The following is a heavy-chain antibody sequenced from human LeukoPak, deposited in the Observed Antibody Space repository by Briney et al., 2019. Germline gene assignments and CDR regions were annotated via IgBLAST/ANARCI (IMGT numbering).Heavy chain of an antibody. D-gene: IGHD3-3*01. CDR1: GFTFSNAW. V-gene: IGHV3-7*01. CDR2: IKQDGSEK. CDR3: ARVGQYYDFWSGYYFLDDY. Sequence: PGGSLRLSCAASGFTFSNAWMSWVRQAPGKGLEWVANIKQDGSEKYYVDSVKGRITISRDNAKNSLYLQMNSLRAEDTAVYYCARVGQYYDFWSGYYFLDDYWGQGTLVTVSS. J-gene: IGHJ4*02.